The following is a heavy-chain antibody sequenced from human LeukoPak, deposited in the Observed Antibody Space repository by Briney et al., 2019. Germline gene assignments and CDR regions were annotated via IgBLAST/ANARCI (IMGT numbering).Heavy chain of an antibody. CDR2: IHYSGST. J-gene: IGHJ6*03. Sequence: SETLSLTCTVSGGSISSSSYYWGWIRQPPGKGLEWIGSIHYSGSTYYNPSLKSRVTISVDTSKNQFSLKLSSVTAADTAVYYCAKDLRLIEHADQGYYMDVWGKGTTVTVSS. CDR1: GGSISSSSYY. CDR3: AKDLRLIEHADQGYYMDV. V-gene: IGHV4-39*07. D-gene: IGHD3-16*02.